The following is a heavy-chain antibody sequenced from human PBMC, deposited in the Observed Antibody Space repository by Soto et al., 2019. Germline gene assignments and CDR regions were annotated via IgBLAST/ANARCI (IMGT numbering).Heavy chain of an antibody. CDR2: IRAYSGKQ. D-gene: IGHD3-22*01. V-gene: IGHV1-18*01. J-gene: IGHJ3*02. CDR1: GYTFTTYG. Sequence: QVQLVQSGGEVKKPGASVKVSCKASGYTFTTYGISWVRQAPGQGIEWWGWIRAYSGKQSYAQKLQGRVTMTTDTSTSTAYMALRTIRSDDTAVYSCARVLFRLFAFDIWGQGTMVTVSS. CDR3: ARVLFRLFAFDI.